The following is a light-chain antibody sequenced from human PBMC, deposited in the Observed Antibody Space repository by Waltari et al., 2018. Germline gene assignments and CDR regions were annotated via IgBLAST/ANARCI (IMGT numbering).Light chain of an antibody. CDR1: RSNIGRAT. J-gene: IGLJ1*01. CDR2: GND. CDR3: SSFTSSSTYV. Sequence: QSVLTQPPSASGTPGQRVPISCSGSRSNIGRATVNWYQQAPGPAPKPLIYGNDQRPSGVPDRFSGSKSGTSASLAITGLQSEDEADYYCSSFTSSSTYVFGTGTKVTVL. V-gene: IGLV1-44*01.